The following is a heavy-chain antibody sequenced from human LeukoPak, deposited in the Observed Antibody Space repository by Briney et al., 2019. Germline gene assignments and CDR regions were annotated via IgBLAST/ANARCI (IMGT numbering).Heavy chain of an antibody. V-gene: IGHV3-23*01. CDR1: GFTFSSYA. CDR2: ISGSGGST. CDR3: AKDFYYDSSGYPYAFDI. D-gene: IGHD3-22*01. J-gene: IGHJ3*02. Sequence: GGSLRLSCAASGFTFSSYAMSWVRQAPGKGLEWVSTISGSGGSTYYADSVKGRFTISRDNSKNTLYLQTNSLRAEDMAVYYCAKDFYYDSSGYPYAFDIWGQGTMVTVSS.